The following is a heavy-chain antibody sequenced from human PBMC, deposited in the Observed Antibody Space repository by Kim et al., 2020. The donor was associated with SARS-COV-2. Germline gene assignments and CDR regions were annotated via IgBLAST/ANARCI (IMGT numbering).Heavy chain of an antibody. Sequence: GGSLRLSCVVFGFTFSSFGMSWVRQAPGKGREWVSGISIYGDKTYYADSVKGRFTISRDNSKSALYLQMHSLRAEDTATYYCAKDMLFAVFPPVPQGFDSWGQGTLVTVSS. CDR2: ISIYGDKT. V-gene: IGHV3-23*01. J-gene: IGHJ4*02. D-gene: IGHD2-21*01. CDR1: GFTFSSFG. CDR3: AKDMLFAVFPPVPQGFDS.